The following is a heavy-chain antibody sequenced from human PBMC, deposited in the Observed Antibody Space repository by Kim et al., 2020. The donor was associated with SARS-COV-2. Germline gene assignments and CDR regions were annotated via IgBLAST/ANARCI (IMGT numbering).Heavy chain of an antibody. Sequence: SETLSLTCAVYGESFSGYYWSWIRKPPGKGLEWIGEINHSGSTKYNPSLKSRVTITVDTSKNQFSLKLSSVTAADTAVYYCARGPLIVARNNYYYYGMDVWGHGTTFTVPS. D-gene: IGHD5-12*01. J-gene: IGHJ6*02. CDR1: GESFSGYY. CDR2: INHSGST. V-gene: IGHV4-34*01. CDR3: ARGPLIVARNNYYYYGMDV.